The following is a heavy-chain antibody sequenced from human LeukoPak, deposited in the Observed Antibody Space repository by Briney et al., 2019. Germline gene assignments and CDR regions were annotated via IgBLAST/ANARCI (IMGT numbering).Heavy chain of an antibody. CDR1: GFTFSNAW. V-gene: IGHV3-15*01. D-gene: IGHD5-18*01. Sequence: GGSLRLSCAASGFTFSNAWMSWVRQAPGKGLEWVGRIKSKTDGGRTEYAEHVKGRFTISRDDSKNTLYLQMNSLKTEDTAVYYCTTSLFTATFDYWGQGTLVTVSS. CDR3: TTSLFTATFDY. J-gene: IGHJ4*02. CDR2: IKSKTDGGRT.